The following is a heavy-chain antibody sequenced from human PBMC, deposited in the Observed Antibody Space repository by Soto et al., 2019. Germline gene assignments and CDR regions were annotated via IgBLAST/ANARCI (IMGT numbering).Heavy chain of an antibody. CDR1: GGSISSSGYY. D-gene: IGHD3-10*01. CDR3: ARVSGSARLDY. CDR2: IYYSGST. V-gene: IGHV4-31*03. Sequence: QVQLQAAGPGLVKPSQTLSLTCTVSGGSISSSGYYWSWIRQHPGKCLEWIGYIYYSGSTYYNPSLKSRVTISVDTSKNQFSLKLSSVTAADTAVYYCARVSGSARLDYWGQGTLVTVSS. J-gene: IGHJ4*02.